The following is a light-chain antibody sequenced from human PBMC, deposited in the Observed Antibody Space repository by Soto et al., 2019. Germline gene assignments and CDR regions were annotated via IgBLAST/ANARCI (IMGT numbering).Light chain of an antibody. Sequence: QSVLTQPASVSGSPGQSITISCTGTSSDVGSDNLVSWYQQHPGKAPKVMIYEGNTRPSGVSNRFSGSKSCNTASLTISGLQAEDEADYYCCSYAGSTTHVVFGGGTKVPVL. CDR3: CSYAGSTTHVV. V-gene: IGLV2-23*01. CDR2: EGN. J-gene: IGLJ2*01. CDR1: SSDVGSDNL.